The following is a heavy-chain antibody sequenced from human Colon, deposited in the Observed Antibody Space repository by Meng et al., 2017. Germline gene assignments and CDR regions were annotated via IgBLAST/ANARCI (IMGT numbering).Heavy chain of an antibody. V-gene: IGHV4-4*02. D-gene: IGHD6-19*01. CDR1: GGSISSSNW. J-gene: IGHJ5*02. CDR2: INHSGST. Sequence: QVQLQESGPGLVEPSGTLSLTCAVSGGSISSSNWWSWVRQPPGKGLEWIGEINHSGSTNHNPSLKIRVIISVDKSKNQFSLRLTSVTAADTAVYYCVRSSGWVRTGFDPWGQGTLVTVSS. CDR3: VRSSGWVRTGFDP.